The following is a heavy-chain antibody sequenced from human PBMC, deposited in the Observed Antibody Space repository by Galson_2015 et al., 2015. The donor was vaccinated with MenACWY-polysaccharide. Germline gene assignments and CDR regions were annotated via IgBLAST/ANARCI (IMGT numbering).Heavy chain of an antibody. CDR2: MHYSGRS. CDR3: ARIPSTGTSFGWFDP. D-gene: IGHD4-17*01. CDR1: GDSISNGGSY. Sequence: LSLTCTVSGDSISNGGSYWSWFRQHPEKGLEWIGYMHYSGRSNYNPSLRSRVTISVDASNNQFSLQLTSVTAADTAVYYCARIPSTGTSFGWFDPWGQGTLVTVSS. V-gene: IGHV4-31*03. J-gene: IGHJ5*02.